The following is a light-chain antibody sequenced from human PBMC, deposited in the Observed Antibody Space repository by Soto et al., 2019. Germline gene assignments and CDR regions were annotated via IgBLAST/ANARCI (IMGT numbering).Light chain of an antibody. CDR2: GAS. J-gene: IGKJ5*01. CDR3: QQTYTTPEIT. CDR1: QSISIS. Sequence: DGPMAHSTSSQYGSIGEEGTTTCPASQSISISLNWYQLKPGKAPNLLMYGASYLKSGVPTRFSGSGSGTDFTLAISSLQPEDFAAYYCQQTYTTPEITFGQGTRLEIK. V-gene: IGKV1-39*01.